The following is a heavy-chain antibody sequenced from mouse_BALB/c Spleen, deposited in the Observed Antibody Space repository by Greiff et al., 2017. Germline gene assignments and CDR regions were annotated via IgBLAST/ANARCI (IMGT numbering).Heavy chain of an antibody. CDR1: GFTFSSFG. J-gene: IGHJ2*01. Sequence: EVQLVESGGGLVQPGGSRKLSCAASGFTFSSFGMHWVRQAPEKGLEWVAYISSGSSTIYYADTVKGRFTISRDNPKNTLFLQMTSLRSEDTAMYYCARSYYGSSLYYFDYWGQGTTLTVSS. CDR2: ISSGSSTI. D-gene: IGHD1-1*01. V-gene: IGHV5-17*02. CDR3: ARSYYGSSLYYFDY.